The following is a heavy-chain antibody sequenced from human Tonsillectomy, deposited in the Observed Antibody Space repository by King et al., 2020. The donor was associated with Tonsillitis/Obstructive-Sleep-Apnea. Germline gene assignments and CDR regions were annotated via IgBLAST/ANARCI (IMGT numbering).Heavy chain of an antibody. Sequence: VQLVESGGGVVQPGKSLRLSCAASGFSFSDYAMHWVRQAPGKGLEWVAVISHSGNNKYYADSVRGRFTISRDNPKNTLYLHVHSLRAEDSSLYYCAGSPDYGDYLLEFEYWGQGTLVTVSS. CDR1: GFSFSDYA. J-gene: IGHJ4*02. V-gene: IGHV3-30*01. CDR2: ISHSGNNK. D-gene: IGHD4-17*01. CDR3: AGSPDYGDYLLEFEY.